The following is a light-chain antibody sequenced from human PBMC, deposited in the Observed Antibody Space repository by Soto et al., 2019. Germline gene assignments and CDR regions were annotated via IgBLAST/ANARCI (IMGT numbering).Light chain of an antibody. Sequence: EIVLTQSPATLSLSPGERATLSCRASQSVSSYLAWYQQKPGQAPRLLIYDASNRATGIPARFSGSGSGTDFPLTIRRLEPEDFAVYYWQQRSNWPPVTFGGGTKVEIK. CDR3: QQRSNWPPVT. V-gene: IGKV3-11*01. J-gene: IGKJ4*01. CDR1: QSVSSY. CDR2: DAS.